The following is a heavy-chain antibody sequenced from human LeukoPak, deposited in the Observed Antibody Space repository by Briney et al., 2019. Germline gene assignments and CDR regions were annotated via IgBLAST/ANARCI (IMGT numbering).Heavy chain of an antibody. CDR1: GFTFSSYW. J-gene: IGHJ1*01. D-gene: IGHD2-2*01. CDR2: INSDGSDT. V-gene: IGHV3-74*01. CDR3: AKDRMGLGYCSSTSCYGTSAEYFQH. Sequence: GGSLRLSCAASGFTFSSYWMHWVRQAPGKGLVWVSRINSDGSDTIYADSVKGRFTFSRDNAKNTLYLQMNSLRAEDTAVYYCAKDRMGLGYCSSTSCYGTSAEYFQHWGQGTLVAVSS.